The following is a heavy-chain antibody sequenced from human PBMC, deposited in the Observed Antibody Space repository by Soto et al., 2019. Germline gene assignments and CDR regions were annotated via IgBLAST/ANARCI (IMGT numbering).Heavy chain of an antibody. Sequence: SETLSLTCAVSGGSISSGGYSWSWIRQPPGKGLEWIGYMYHSGSTYYNPSLKSRVTISIDTSKNQFSLKLNSVTAADTAMYYCARHVGGFDIWGQGTMVTVSS. CDR3: ARHVGGFDI. J-gene: IGHJ3*02. CDR2: MYHSGST. CDR1: GGSISSGGYS. V-gene: IGHV4-30-2*02. D-gene: IGHD2-15*01.